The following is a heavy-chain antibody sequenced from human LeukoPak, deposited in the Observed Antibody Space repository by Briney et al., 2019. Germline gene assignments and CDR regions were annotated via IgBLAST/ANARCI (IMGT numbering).Heavy chain of an antibody. J-gene: IGHJ4*02. CDR3: ARDPADDYYGSGSTGDY. D-gene: IGHD3-10*01. V-gene: IGHV1-69*06. Sequence: PVKVSCKASGGTFSSCAISWVRQAPGQGLEWMGGIIPIFGTANYAQKFQGRVTITADKSTSTAYMELSSLRSEDTAVYYCARDPADDYYGSGSTGDYWGQGTLVTVSS. CDR1: GGTFSSCA. CDR2: IIPIFGTA.